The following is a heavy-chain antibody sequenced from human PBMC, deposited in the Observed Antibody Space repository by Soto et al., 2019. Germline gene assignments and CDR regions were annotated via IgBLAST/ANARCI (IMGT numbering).Heavy chain of an antibody. Sequence: QVQLVESGGGVVQPGRSLRLSCAASGFTFSTYAMHWVRQAPGKGPEWVAVISDDGSNKQNVDTVKGRFTISRDNSKNTLYLQMNSLRGEDTAVYYCAKDSSGYYSAYVVDVWGQGTTVTVSS. CDR2: ISDDGSNK. J-gene: IGHJ6*02. V-gene: IGHV3-30*18. CDR3: AKDSSGYYSAYVVDV. D-gene: IGHD3-22*01. CDR1: GFTFSTYA.